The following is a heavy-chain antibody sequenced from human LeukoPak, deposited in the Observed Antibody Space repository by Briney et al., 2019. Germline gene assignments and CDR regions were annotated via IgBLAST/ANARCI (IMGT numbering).Heavy chain of an antibody. Sequence: GGSLRLSCAASGFAFSTYWMTWVRQAPGKGLEWVAIIKPDGSEKYYVDSVKGRFTISRDNAENSLFLQMNGLRPEDTAVFYCARGQYTDGLSYWGQGTLVTVSS. D-gene: IGHD5-24*01. J-gene: IGHJ4*02. CDR2: IKPDGSEK. V-gene: IGHV3-7*03. CDR1: GFAFSTYW. CDR3: ARGQYTDGLSY.